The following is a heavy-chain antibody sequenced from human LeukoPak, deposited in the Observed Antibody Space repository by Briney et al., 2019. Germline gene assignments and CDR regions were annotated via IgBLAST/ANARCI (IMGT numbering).Heavy chain of an antibody. D-gene: IGHD6-19*01. CDR2: ISGSSSYI. CDR1: GFTFSSHS. Sequence: GESLRLSCAASGFTFSSHSNNRVRQAPGKALQWGSSISGSSSYINYADSVKGRFTISRDNAQNSLFLQLNSLRAEDTAVYYCARDPYSSGWYKDAFDIWGQGTMVTVSS. V-gene: IGHV3-21*01. J-gene: IGHJ3*02. CDR3: ARDPYSSGWYKDAFDI.